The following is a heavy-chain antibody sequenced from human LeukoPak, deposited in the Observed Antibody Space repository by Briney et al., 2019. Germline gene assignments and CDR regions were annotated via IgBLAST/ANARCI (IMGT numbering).Heavy chain of an antibody. CDR2: IHQSGST. J-gene: IGHJ3*02. CDR1: GGSFNDYY. CDR3: AGTAVVTPDVFDI. V-gene: IGHV4-34*01. Sequence: SETLSLTCGLYGGSFNDYYWNWVRQPPGKGLEWIGEIHQSGSTNYNPSLKSRVTISLDTSKNQFSLRLTSVTAADTSVYYCAGTAVVTPDVFDIWGQGTMVTVSS. D-gene: IGHD4-23*01.